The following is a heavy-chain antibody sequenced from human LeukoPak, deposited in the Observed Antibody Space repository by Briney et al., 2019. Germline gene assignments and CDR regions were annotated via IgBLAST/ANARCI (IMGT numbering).Heavy chain of an antibody. CDR3: ARVGGSYSNYFDY. J-gene: IGHJ4*02. Sequence: GGSLRLSCAASGFTFASYGMSWVRQAPGKGLEWVSGINWNGGSTGYADSVKGRFTISRDNAKNSLYLQMNSLRAEDTALYYCARVGGSYSNYFDYWGQGTLVTVSS. CDR2: INWNGGST. V-gene: IGHV3-20*04. D-gene: IGHD1-26*01. CDR1: GFTFASYG.